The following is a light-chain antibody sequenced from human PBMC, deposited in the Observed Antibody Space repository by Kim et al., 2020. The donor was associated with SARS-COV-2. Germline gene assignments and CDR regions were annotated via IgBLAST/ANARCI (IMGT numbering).Light chain of an antibody. CDR3: QSYDSSLSVHYV. Sequence: QSVLTQPPSVSGAPGQRVTISCTGSSSNIGAGFEVHWHQQLPGTAPKLLMYANDNRPSGVPDRFSASRSGTSASLAITGLQAEDEADYYCQSYDSSLSVHYVFGTGTQLTVL. CDR1: SSNIGAGFE. V-gene: IGLV1-40*01. CDR2: AND. J-gene: IGLJ1*01.